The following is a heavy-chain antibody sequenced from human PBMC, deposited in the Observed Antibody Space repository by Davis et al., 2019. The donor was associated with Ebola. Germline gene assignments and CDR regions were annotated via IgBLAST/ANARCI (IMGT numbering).Heavy chain of an antibody. CDR1: GYTFTSYG. J-gene: IGHJ4*02. CDR3: ARAIVVIGGNYFDY. V-gene: IGHV1-18*04. CDR2: INPHNGNT. D-gene: IGHD3-22*01. Sequence: ASVKVSCKASGYTFTSYGITWVRQAPGQGLEWMGWINPHNGNTNYAQNVQGRVTMTTDTSASTAYMELSSLRSEDTAVYYCARAIVVIGGNYFDYWGQGTLVTVSS.